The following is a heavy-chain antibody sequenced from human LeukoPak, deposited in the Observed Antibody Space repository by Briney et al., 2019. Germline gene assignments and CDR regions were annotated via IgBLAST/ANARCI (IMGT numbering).Heavy chain of an antibody. D-gene: IGHD1-26*01. Sequence: GASVKVSCKASGYTFTRYAVNWVRQAPGQGLEWMGLINPTGGSTGYAQKFQGRVTMTRDMSTSTDYMELSSLRSEDTAIYYCARDNSVGDNAWWFDPWGQGTLATVSS. CDR3: ARDNSVGDNAWWFDP. V-gene: IGHV1-46*01. J-gene: IGHJ5*02. CDR1: GYTFTRYA. CDR2: INPTGGST.